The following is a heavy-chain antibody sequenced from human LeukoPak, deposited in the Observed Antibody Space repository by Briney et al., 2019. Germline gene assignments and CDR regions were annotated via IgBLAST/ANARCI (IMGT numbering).Heavy chain of an antibody. J-gene: IGHJ3*02. CDR2: IYTSGCT. CDR3: ARDRQHGSGSYSAFDI. V-gene: IGHV4-4*07. Sequence: SETLSLTCTVSGGSIYSYYWSWIRHPTGEGLEWIGRIYTSGCTNYNPSLKSRVTMSVDTSKNQFSLKLSSVTAADTAVYYCARDRQHGSGSYSAFDIWGQGTMVTVSS. D-gene: IGHD3-10*01. CDR1: GGSIYSYY.